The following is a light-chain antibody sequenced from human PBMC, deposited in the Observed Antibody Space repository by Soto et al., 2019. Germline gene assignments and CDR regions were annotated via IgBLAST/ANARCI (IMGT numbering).Light chain of an antibody. CDR3: QHSYSTPPT. CDR1: QSLSNY. CDR2: AAS. J-gene: IGKJ1*01. V-gene: IGKV1-39*01. Sequence: DIQMTQSPSSLSASVGDRVTITCRASQSLSNYLNWYQQKPGKAPKLLIYAASSLQSGVPSRFGGSGSGTDFTLTISSLQPEDFATYSCQHSYSTPPTFGQGTKVEIK.